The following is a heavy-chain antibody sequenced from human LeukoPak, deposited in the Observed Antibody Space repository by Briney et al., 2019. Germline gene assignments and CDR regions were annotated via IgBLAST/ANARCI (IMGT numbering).Heavy chain of an antibody. J-gene: IGHJ4*02. CDR3: ARGMARIAVAGLDY. CDR2: IYTGGST. CDR1: GFTVSSNY. V-gene: IGHV3-66*01. Sequence: EGSLRLSCAASGFTVSSNYMSWVRQAPGKGLEWVSVIYTGGSTFYADSVKGRFTISRDNSKNTLYLQMNSLRAEDTAVYYCARGMARIAVAGLDYWGQGTLVTVSS. D-gene: IGHD6-19*01.